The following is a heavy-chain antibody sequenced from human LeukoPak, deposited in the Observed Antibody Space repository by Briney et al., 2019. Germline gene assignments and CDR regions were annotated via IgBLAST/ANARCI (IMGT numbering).Heavy chain of an antibody. CDR3: AKVSGWAPYFDY. V-gene: IGHV3-23*01. Sequence: GGSLRLSCAASGFTFSSYGMSWVRQAPGKGLEWVSAISGSGGSTYYADSVKGRFTISRDNSKNTLYLQMNSLRAEDTAVYYCAKVSGWAPYFDYWGQGTLVTVSS. CDR1: GFTFSSYG. J-gene: IGHJ4*02. D-gene: IGHD6-19*01. CDR2: ISGSGGST.